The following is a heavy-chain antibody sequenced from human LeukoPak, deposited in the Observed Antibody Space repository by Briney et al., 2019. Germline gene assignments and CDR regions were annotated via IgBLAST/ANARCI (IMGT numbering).Heavy chain of an antibody. CDR1: GGTFSSYG. J-gene: IGHJ3*02. D-gene: IGHD6-13*01. V-gene: IGHV1-69*05. CDR2: SIPIFGTA. Sequence: SVKVSCKASGGTFSSYGISWVRQAPGQGLEWMGGSIPIFGTANYAQKIQGRVTITTDESASTAYMELSSLRSEDTAVYYCARDRLAAAGTNDAFDIWGQGTMVTVSS. CDR3: ARDRLAAAGTNDAFDI.